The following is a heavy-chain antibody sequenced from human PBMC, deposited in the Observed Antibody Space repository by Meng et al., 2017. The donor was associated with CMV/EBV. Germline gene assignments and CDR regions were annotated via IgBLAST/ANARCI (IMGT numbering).Heavy chain of an antibody. Sequence: QVQLVQSGAEVKKPGSSVKVSCKASGGTFSSYAISWVRQAPGQGLEWMGGIIPIFGTANYAQKFQGRVTITADESTSTAYMELSSLRSEDTAVYYCASPVRRVAVAGPFDYWDQGTLVTVYS. V-gene: IGHV1-69*12. CDR1: GGTFSSYA. CDR3: ASPVRRVAVAGPFDY. J-gene: IGHJ4*02. D-gene: IGHD6-19*01. CDR2: IIPIFGTA.